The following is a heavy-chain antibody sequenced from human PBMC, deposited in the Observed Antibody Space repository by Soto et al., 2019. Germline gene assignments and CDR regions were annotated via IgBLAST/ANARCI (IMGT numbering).Heavy chain of an antibody. J-gene: IGHJ4*02. CDR3: ARVILDGRLLLPPGPYFDY. Sequence: GASVKVSCKASGGTFSSYAISWVRQAPGQGLEWMGGIIPIFGTANYAQKFQGRVTITADESTSTAYMELSSLRSEDTAVYYGARVILDGRLLLPPGPYFDYWGQGTLVTVSS. D-gene: IGHD3-22*01. CDR2: IIPIFGTA. V-gene: IGHV1-69*13. CDR1: GGTFSSYA.